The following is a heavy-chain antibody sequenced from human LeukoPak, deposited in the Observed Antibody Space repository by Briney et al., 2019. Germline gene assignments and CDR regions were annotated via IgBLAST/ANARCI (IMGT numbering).Heavy chain of an antibody. V-gene: IGHV1-3*01. CDR3: AREGRYYYYYMDV. Sequence: ASVKVSCKASGYTFTSYAMHWVRQAPGQRLEWMGWINAGNGNTKYSQEFQGRVTITRDTSASTAYMELSSLRSDDTAIYYCAREGRYYYYYMDVGGKDTTVTVSS. CDR1: GYTFTSYA. CDR2: INAGNGNT. J-gene: IGHJ6*03.